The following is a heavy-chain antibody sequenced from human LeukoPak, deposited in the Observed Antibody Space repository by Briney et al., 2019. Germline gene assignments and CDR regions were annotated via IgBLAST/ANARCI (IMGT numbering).Heavy chain of an antibody. J-gene: IGHJ4*02. D-gene: IGHD3-10*01. Sequence: GGSLRLSCAASGFTFSSYAMSWVRQAPGKGLEWVSAISGSGGSTYYADSVKGRFTISRDNSKNTLYLQMNSLRAEDTAVYYCARDPAGLWFGELFPGDYWGQGTLVTVSS. CDR1: GFTFSSYA. CDR2: ISGSGGST. V-gene: IGHV3-23*01. CDR3: ARDPAGLWFGELFPGDY.